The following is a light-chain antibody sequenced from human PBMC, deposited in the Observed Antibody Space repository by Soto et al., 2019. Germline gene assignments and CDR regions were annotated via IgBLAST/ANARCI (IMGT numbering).Light chain of an antibody. CDR3: MQTIVPQS. CDR1: QSLLHRDGRTY. J-gene: IGKJ2*03. Sequence: DIVMTQTPLSLSVTPGQPASISCRSSQSLLHRDGRTYLYWYLQNPGEPPQGLIYEVSNRFSGVPDRFTGSGSGTEFTLKISRVEAEDVGIFYCMQTIVPQSFGQGTKLEIK. V-gene: IGKV2D-29*01. CDR2: EVS.